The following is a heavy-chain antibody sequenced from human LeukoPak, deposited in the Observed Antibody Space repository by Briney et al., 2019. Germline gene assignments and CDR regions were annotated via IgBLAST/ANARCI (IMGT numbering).Heavy chain of an antibody. D-gene: IGHD4-23*01. J-gene: IGHJ4*02. CDR2: INPNSGGT. V-gene: IGHV1-2*02. Sequence: ASVKVSCKASGYTFTGYYMHWVRQAPGQGLEWMGWINPNSGGTNYAQKFQGRVTMTRDTSISTAYVELSRLRSDDTAVYYCARDDTNYGGNSGLDYWGQGTLVTVSS. CDR3: ARDDTNYGGNSGLDY. CDR1: GYTFTGYY.